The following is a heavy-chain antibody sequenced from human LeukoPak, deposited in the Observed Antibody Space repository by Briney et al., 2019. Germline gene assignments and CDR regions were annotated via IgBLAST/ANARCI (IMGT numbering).Heavy chain of an antibody. J-gene: IGHJ4*02. CDR1: GFSFSSYS. CDR2: INSDSNDI. V-gene: IGHV3-21*01. D-gene: IGHD2-2*01. CDR3: ARDLPAAVN. Sequence: GECLRLSCEASGFSFSSYSMSWVRQAPGKGLEWVSFINSDSNDIYHADSVKGRFTISRDNAKSSLHLQMNILRAEDTAVYYCARDLPAAVNWGQGTQVTVSS.